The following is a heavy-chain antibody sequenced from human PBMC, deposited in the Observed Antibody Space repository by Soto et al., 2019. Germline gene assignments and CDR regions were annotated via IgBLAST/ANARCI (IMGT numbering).Heavy chain of an antibody. CDR1: GFTFSSSS. V-gene: IGHV3-48*01. CDR2: ISSSSSTI. CDR3: VKVPYYYYYMDV. J-gene: IGHJ6*03. Sequence: SLRLSCAASGFTFSSSSMNWVRQAPGKGLEWVSYISSSSSTIYYADSVKGRFTISRDNAKNSLYLQMNSLRAEDTAVYYCVKVPYYYYYMDVWGKGTTVTVSS.